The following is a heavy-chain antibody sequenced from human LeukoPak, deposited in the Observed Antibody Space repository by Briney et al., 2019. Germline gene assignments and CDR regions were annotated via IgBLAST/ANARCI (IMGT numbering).Heavy chain of an antibody. J-gene: IGHJ1*01. V-gene: IGHV3-30-3*01. CDR1: GFTFSSYA. CDR2: ISYDGSNK. CDR3: AKAHYYDGSGYYYVFQH. Sequence: GGSLRLSCAASGFTFSSYAMHWVRQAPGKWLEWVAVISYDGSNKYYADSVKGRFTISRDNSKNTLSLQMNSLRAEDTAVYYCAKAHYYDGSGYYYVFQHWGQGTLVTVSS. D-gene: IGHD3-22*01.